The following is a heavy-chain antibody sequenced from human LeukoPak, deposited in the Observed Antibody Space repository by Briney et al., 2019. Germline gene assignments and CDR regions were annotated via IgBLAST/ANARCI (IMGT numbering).Heavy chain of an antibody. CDR3: ARHRDGYNYTFDY. V-gene: IGHV5-10-1*01. Sequence: GESLRISCEASGYSFTSYWITWVRQMPGKGLEWMGRIDPSDSYSNYSPSFQGHVTISADKSISTVYLQWRSLKASDTAMYYCARHRDGYNYTFDYWGQGTLVTVSS. D-gene: IGHD5-24*01. CDR1: GYSFTSYW. J-gene: IGHJ4*02. CDR2: IDPSDSYS.